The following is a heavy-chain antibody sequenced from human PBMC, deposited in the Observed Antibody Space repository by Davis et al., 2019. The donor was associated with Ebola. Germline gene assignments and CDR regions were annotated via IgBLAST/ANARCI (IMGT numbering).Heavy chain of an antibody. D-gene: IGHD3-10*01. Sequence: SETLSLTCAVYGVPFTGYYWSWFRQPPGKGLEWIGEITHNGRTNHNPSLKSRVPISMDTSKNQFSLNLTAVTAADTAVYYCGSSGRTYYNGRRDYWGQGTLVTVSS. CDR2: ITHNGRT. V-gene: IGHV4-34*01. CDR1: GVPFTGYY. J-gene: IGHJ4*02. CDR3: GSSGRTYYNGRRDY.